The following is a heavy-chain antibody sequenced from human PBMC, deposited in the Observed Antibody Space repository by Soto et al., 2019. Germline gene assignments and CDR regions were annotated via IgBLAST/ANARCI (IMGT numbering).Heavy chain of an antibody. CDR3: AKDPNGDYVGAFDS. D-gene: IGHD4-17*01. CDR1: GFTPSSYG. J-gene: IGHJ4*02. Sequence: GGSLRLSCAASGFTPSSYGMSWVRQAPGKGLEWVSSIGGDTSYTYYADSVKGRFTISRDKSKNTVSLQMNSLRADDTAVYHCAKDPNGDYVGAFDSWGQGTLLTVSS. CDR2: IGGDTSYT. V-gene: IGHV3-23*01.